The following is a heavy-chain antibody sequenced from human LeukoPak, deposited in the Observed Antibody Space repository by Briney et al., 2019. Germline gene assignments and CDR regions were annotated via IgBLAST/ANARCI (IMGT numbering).Heavy chain of an antibody. Sequence: GESLRLSCAASGFTFSSYGIHWVRQASGKGLERVAFIRYDGSHKYYADSVKGRFTISRDNSKNTLYLQMNSLRAEDTAVYYCAELGITMIGGVWGKGTTVTISS. CDR3: AELGITMIGGV. CDR1: GFTFSSYG. CDR2: IRYDGSHK. J-gene: IGHJ6*04. V-gene: IGHV3-30*02. D-gene: IGHD3-10*02.